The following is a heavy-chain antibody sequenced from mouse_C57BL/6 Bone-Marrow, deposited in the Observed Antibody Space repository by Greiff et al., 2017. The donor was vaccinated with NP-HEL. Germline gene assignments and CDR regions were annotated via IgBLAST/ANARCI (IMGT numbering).Heavy chain of an antibody. V-gene: IGHV2-6-1*01. D-gene: IGHD1-1*01. J-gene: IGHJ4*01. CDR3: ARHEDYYGSRYYYAMDY. CDR2: IWSDGST. Sequence: VQLVESGPGLVAPSQSLSITCTVSGFSLTSYGVHWVRQPPGKGLEWLVVIWSDGSTTYNSALKSRLSISKDNSKSQVFLKMNSLQTDDTAMYYCARHEDYYGSRYYYAMDYWGQGTSVTVSS. CDR1: GFSLTSYG.